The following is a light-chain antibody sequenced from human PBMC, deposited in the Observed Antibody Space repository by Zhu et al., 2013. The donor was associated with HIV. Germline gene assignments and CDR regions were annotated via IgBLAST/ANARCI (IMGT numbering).Light chain of an antibody. CDR2: QAT. CDR1: QTITKW. Sequence: DIQLTQSPSFLSASVGDRVTITCRGTQTITKWLAWYQHKPGKAPKLLIYQATLLESGVPSRFSGSGSGTDFTLTISCLQSEDFATYYCQQYYTYPRTFGQGTKVEIK. J-gene: IGKJ1*01. V-gene: IGKV1-5*03. CDR3: QQYYTYPRT.